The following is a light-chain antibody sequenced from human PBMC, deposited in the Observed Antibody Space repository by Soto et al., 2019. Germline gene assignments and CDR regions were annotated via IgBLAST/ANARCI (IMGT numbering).Light chain of an antibody. J-gene: IGLJ1*01. CDR3: SSYTNINTRACV. CDR1: SSDVGSYNL. CDR2: EVN. V-gene: IGLV2-14*02. Sequence: QSALTQPASVSGSPGQSITISCTGTSSDVGSYNLVSWYQQHPGKAPKFMIYEVNKRPSGVSSRFSGSKSGNTASLTISGLQAEDEAEYYCSSYTNINTRACVFGTGTKLTVL.